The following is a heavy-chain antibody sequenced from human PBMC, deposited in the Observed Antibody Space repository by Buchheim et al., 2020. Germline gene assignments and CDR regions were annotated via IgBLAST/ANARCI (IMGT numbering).Heavy chain of an antibody. CDR1: GGSISSYY. V-gene: IGHV4-59*01. J-gene: IGHJ6*02. Sequence: QVQLQESGPGLVKPSETLSLTCTVSGGSISSYYWSWIRQPPGKGLEWIGYIYYSGSTNYNPSPKSRVTISVDTPKNQFSLKLSSVTAADTAVYYCAREYYDFWSGLYQGGMDVWGQGTT. CDR3: AREYYDFWSGLYQGGMDV. D-gene: IGHD3-3*01. CDR2: IYYSGST.